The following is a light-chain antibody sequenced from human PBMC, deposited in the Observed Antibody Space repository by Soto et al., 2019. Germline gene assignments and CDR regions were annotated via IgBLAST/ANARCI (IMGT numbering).Light chain of an antibody. J-gene: IGKJ1*01. CDR1: QTISNF. Sequence: IQMTQSPSSLSASVGDRVTITCRASQTISNFLNWYQQRPGKAPKLLIYAASSLQSGVPSRFSGSASGTDFTLTISSLQPGDFTTYYCQQTYSTPPTFGQGTKVEIK. V-gene: IGKV1-39*01. CDR2: AAS. CDR3: QQTYSTPPT.